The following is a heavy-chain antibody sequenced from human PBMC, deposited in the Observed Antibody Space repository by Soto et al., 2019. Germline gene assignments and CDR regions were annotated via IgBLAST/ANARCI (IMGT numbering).Heavy chain of an antibody. J-gene: IGHJ4*02. Sequence: GGSLRLSCAASGFTFRRYAVHWVRQAPGKGLEWVAVISYDGSNRYYADSVKGRFTISRDNSKNTLYLQINSLRAEDTAVYYCARVLGTYSRVGTFDYWGQGTLVTVSS. D-gene: IGHD1-26*01. CDR3: ARVLGTYSRVGTFDY. CDR2: ISYDGSNR. CDR1: GFTFRRYA. V-gene: IGHV3-30-3*01.